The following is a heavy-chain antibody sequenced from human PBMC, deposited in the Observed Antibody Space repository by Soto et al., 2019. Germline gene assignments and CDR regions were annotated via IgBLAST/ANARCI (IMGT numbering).Heavy chain of an antibody. D-gene: IGHD4-17*01. Sequence: EAQLVQSGGGLVQPGGSLRLSCAASGFSVSYNYMSWVRQAPGKGLEWVSLIYSGGGTDYAESVKGRFTISRDNSKNTRYPQMNSLKAEDTAIYYCATRMTTAPYWGQGTLVTVSS. CDR1: GFSVSYNY. CDR2: IYSGGGT. J-gene: IGHJ4*02. CDR3: ATRMTTAPY. V-gene: IGHV3-66*01.